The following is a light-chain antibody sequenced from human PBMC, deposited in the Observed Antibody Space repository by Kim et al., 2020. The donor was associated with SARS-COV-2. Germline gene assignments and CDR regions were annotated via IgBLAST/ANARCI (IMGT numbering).Light chain of an antibody. V-gene: IGKV3-11*01. Sequence: SLSPGERATRSCRASQSVGNYLAWYQQKTGQAPRLLIYAASNRVTGIPARFSGSGSGTDFTLTISSLEPEDFALYYCHQRRDWPNTFGQGTKLEI. CDR1: QSVGNY. CDR2: AAS. CDR3: HQRRDWPNT. J-gene: IGKJ2*01.